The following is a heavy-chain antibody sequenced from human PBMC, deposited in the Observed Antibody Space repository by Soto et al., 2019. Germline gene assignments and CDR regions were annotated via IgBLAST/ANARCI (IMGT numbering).Heavy chain of an antibody. D-gene: IGHD2-21*01. V-gene: IGHV3-74*01. CDR2: IKSDGSIT. CDR3: AATVATRPN. CDR1: GFTFSSNW. Sequence: EVQLVESGGGLVRPGGSLRLSCAASGFTFSSNWMHWVRQAPGKGPVWVSRIKSDGSITNYADAVKGRFTISRDNAKNTLYLQMDSLRTEDTAVYYCAATVATRPNWGQGTLVTVSS. J-gene: IGHJ4*02.